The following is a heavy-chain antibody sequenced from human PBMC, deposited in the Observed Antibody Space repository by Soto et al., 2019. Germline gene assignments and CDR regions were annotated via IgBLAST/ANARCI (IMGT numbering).Heavy chain of an antibody. Sequence: ASVKVSCKASGYTFTSYDINWVRQATGQGLEWMGWMNPNSGNTGYAQKFQGRVTMTRNTSISTAYMELSSLRSEDTAVYYCARVSSGWYEMNYYGMDVWGQGTTVTVSS. CDR2: MNPNSGNT. CDR3: ARVSSGWYEMNYYGMDV. CDR1: GYTFTSYD. J-gene: IGHJ6*02. V-gene: IGHV1-8*01. D-gene: IGHD6-19*01.